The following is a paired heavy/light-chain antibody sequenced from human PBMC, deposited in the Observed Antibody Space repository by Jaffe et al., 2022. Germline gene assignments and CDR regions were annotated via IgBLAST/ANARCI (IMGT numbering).Heavy chain of an antibody. V-gene: IGHV3-48*03. CDR1: GFAFNSYE. CDR3: AREAWGGGGCYHFDY. J-gene: IGHJ4*02. Sequence: EVQLVESGGGLVQPGGSLRLSCAASGFAFNSYEMSWVRQAPGKGLECISYISSSGSIIHYADSVKGRFTISRDNAKNSLYLQMNSLRAEDTAVYYCAREAWGGGGCYHFDYWGQGTLVTVSS. D-gene: IGHD2-21*02. CDR2: ISSSGSII.
Light chain of an antibody. Sequence: AIQLTQSPSSLSASVGDRVTITCRASQGISSALAWYQQKPGKAPKVLISDASSLESGVPSRFSGSGSGTDFTLTISSLQPEDVATYYCQQFNSCPAAFGPGTKVDIK. V-gene: IGKV1-13*02. CDR3: QQFNSCPAA. CDR1: QGISSA. CDR2: DAS. J-gene: IGKJ3*01.